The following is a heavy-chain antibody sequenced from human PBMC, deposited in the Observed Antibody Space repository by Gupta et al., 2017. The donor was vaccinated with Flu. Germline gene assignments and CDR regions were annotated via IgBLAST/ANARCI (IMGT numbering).Heavy chain of an antibody. CDR2: VYYTGST. J-gene: IGHJ4*02. CDR3: ARHVKGEAVSGTGNFDY. V-gene: IGHV4-39*01. CDR1: GGSTSSSSYY. Sequence: QVQLQESGPGLVKPSETLSLTCTVSGGSTSSSSYYWGWIRQPPGKGLEWIGSVYYTGSTFYNPSLESRITISVDTSRNHFSLRLSSVTAADTAIYYCARHVKGEAVSGTGNFDYWGQGILVTVSS. D-gene: IGHD6-19*01.